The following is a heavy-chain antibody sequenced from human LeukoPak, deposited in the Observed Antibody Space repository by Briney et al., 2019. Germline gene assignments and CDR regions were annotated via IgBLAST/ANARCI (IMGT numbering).Heavy chain of an antibody. Sequence: QSGGSLRLSCAASGFTFSSYAMSWVRQAPGKGLEWVSAISGSGGNTYYADSVKGRFTISRDNSKNTLYLQMNSLRAEDTAVYYRAKGYLLWFGEYTGDDYWGQGTLVTVSS. CDR3: AKGYLLWFGEYTGDDY. CDR1: GFTFSSYA. D-gene: IGHD3-10*01. J-gene: IGHJ4*02. V-gene: IGHV3-23*01. CDR2: ISGSGGNT.